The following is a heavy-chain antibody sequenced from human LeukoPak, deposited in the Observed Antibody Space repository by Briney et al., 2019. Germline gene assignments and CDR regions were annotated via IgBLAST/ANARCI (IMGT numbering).Heavy chain of an antibody. Sequence: GGSLRLSCAASGFTFSSFAMQWVRQAPGKGLEYVSAISSNGGSTYYANSVKGRFTISRDNSKNTLYLQMGSLRAEDMAVYYCWTYYYDSSGYYQDFDYWGQGTLVTVSS. CDR1: GFTFSSFA. CDR2: ISSNGGST. V-gene: IGHV3-64*01. CDR3: WTYYYDSSGYYQDFDY. D-gene: IGHD3-22*01. J-gene: IGHJ4*02.